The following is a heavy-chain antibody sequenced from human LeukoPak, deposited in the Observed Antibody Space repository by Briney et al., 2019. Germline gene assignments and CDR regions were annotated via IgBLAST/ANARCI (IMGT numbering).Heavy chain of an antibody. CDR3: ARADLRRGDGTVGLFDH. Sequence: PGGSLRLSCAASGFSVSTNYMSWVRQAPGKGLEWVSVLYTGGDIYYADFVKGRFTISRDNSKNTLYLQMSSLRAEDTAVYFCARADLRRGDGTVGLFDHWGQGTLVTVSS. J-gene: IGHJ4*02. D-gene: IGHD1-1*01. CDR2: LYTGGDI. CDR1: GFSVSTNY. V-gene: IGHV3-53*01.